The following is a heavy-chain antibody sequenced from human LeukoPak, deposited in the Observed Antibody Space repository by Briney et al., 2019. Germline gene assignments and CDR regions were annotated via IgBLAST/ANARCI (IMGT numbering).Heavy chain of an antibody. CDR1: GFTFSSYA. CDR2: ISGSGGST. J-gene: IGHJ4*02. Sequence: QPGRSLRLSCAASGFTFSSYAMSWVRQAPGKGLEWVSAISGSGGSTYYADSVKGRFTISRDNSKNTLYLQMNSLRAEDTAVYYCAKDSKGVYSSSWYTHFDYWGQGTLVTVSS. V-gene: IGHV3-23*01. D-gene: IGHD6-13*01. CDR3: AKDSKGVYSSSWYTHFDY.